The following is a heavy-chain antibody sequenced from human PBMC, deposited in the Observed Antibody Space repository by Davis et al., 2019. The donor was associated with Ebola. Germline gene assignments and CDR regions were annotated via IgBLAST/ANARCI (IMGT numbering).Heavy chain of an antibody. CDR3: AKDATVTLDY. CDR2: ISYDGSKK. V-gene: IGHV3-30*18. D-gene: IGHD4-17*01. J-gene: IGHJ4*02. Sequence: GGSLRLSCPASGFTFSSYGVHWVRQAPGKGLEWVAVISYDGSKKYYADSVKGRFTISRDNSKNTLYLQMNSLRAEDTAVYCAKDATVTLDYWGQGTLVTVSS. CDR1: GFTFSSYG.